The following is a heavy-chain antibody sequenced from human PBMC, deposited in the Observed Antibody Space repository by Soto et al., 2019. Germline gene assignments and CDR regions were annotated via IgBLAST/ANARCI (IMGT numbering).Heavy chain of an antibody. J-gene: IGHJ4*02. D-gene: IGHD3-3*01. Sequence: SETLSLTCSFSGDSVTSHYLTWIRQSPEKGLEWIGNMHYTGFSHYNPSLKSRLTISVDTSKNQFTLKLSSVTAADTAVYYCARLSRITIFGVVNTSFDYWGQGTLVTVSS. CDR2: MHYTGFS. CDR1: GDSVTSHY. V-gene: IGHV4-59*08. CDR3: ARLSRITIFGVVNTSFDY.